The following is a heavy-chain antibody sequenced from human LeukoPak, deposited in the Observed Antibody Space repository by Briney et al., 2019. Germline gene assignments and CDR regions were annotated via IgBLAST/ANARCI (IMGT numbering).Heavy chain of an antibody. Sequence: GASVKVSCKASGYTFTGYYMHWVRQAPGQGLEWMGWINPNSGGTNYAQKFQGRVTMTRDTSISTAYMELSRLRSDDTAVYYCARGVIAAAALDAFDIWGQGTMVTVSS. CDR1: GYTFTGYY. D-gene: IGHD6-13*01. CDR3: ARGVIAAAALDAFDI. CDR2: INPNSGGT. J-gene: IGHJ3*02. V-gene: IGHV1-2*02.